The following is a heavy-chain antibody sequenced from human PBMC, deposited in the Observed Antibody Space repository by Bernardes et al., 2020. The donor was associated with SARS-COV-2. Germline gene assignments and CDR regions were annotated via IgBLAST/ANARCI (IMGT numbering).Heavy chain of an antibody. CDR1: GYTFTGYY. D-gene: IGHD3-10*01. CDR2: INPNSGGT. Sequence: ASVKVSCKASGYTFTGYYMHWVRQAPGQGLEWMGWINPNSGGTNYAQKFQGWVTMTRDTSISTAYMELSRLRSDDTAVYYCARADQITYYYGSGSRSFDYWGQGTLVTVSS. V-gene: IGHV1-2*04. CDR3: ARADQITYYYGSGSRSFDY. J-gene: IGHJ4*02.